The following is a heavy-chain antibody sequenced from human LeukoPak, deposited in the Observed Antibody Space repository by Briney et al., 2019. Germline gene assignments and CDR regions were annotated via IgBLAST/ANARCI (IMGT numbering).Heavy chain of an antibody. CDR2: INPNSGGT. J-gene: IGHJ5*02. D-gene: IGHD6-13*01. CDR3: ARESSSWP. Sequence: GASVTVSCTASGYTFTGYYMHWVRQAPGQGLEWMGWINPNSGGTNYAQKFQGRVTMTRDTSISTAYMELSRLRSDDTTVYYCARESSSWPWGQGTLVTVSS. CDR1: GYTFTGYY. V-gene: IGHV1-2*02.